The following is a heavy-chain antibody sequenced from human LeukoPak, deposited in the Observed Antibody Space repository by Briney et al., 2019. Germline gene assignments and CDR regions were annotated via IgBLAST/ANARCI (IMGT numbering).Heavy chain of an antibody. J-gene: IGHJ4*02. CDR1: GFTFSSCA. D-gene: IGHD2/OR15-2a*01. Sequence: QPGGSLRLSCTASGFTFSSCAMSWVRQAPGKGLQWVSSITGSGGTSYSADSVKGRFTISRVNSKNTLYLEMNSLRADDTAVYFCAKESTQVIEVYFDSWGQGTLVTVSS. V-gene: IGHV3-23*01. CDR3: AKESTQVIEVYFDS. CDR2: ITGSGGTS.